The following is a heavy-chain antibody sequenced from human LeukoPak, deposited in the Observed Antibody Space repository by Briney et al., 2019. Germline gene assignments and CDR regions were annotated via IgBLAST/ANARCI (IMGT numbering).Heavy chain of an antibody. CDR3: GRDSRYSIDS. D-gene: IGHD1-14*01. CDR1: GFTFSTYW. Sequence: GGSLRLSCAASGFTFSTYWMHWVRQAPGKRLVWVSRIVSDGSTTTYADSVKGRFTISRDNAKNTLYLQMNSLRAEDTAVYYCGRDSRYSIDSWGQGTLVTVSS. CDR2: IVSDGSTT. J-gene: IGHJ4*02. V-gene: IGHV3-74*01.